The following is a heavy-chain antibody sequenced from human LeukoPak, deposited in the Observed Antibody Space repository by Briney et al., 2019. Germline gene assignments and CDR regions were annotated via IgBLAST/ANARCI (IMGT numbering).Heavy chain of an antibody. V-gene: IGHV4-4*07. J-gene: IGHJ4*02. Sequence: PSETLSLTCTVSGGSISNYYWSWIRQPAGKGLEWIGRIYTSGSTNYNPSLKSRVSMSVDTSKNQFSLKLTSVTAADTAVYYCARAVSIAAAATIHDDWGQGTLVTVSS. CDR1: GGSISNYY. CDR2: IYTSGST. D-gene: IGHD6-13*01. CDR3: ARAVSIAAAATIHDD.